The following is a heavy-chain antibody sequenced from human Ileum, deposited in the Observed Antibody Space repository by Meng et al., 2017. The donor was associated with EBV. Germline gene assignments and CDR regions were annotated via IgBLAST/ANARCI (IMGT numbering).Heavy chain of an antibody. CDR1: GVSAVRDG. J-gene: IGHJ4*02. D-gene: IGHD6-25*01. CDR2: TVPLLGTG. CDR3: AISSVPGPAYYFDY. V-gene: IGHV1-69*01. Sequence: NLSQLCAVVKSAWSLVRVSYKACGVSAVRDGTSRVRQAPGQGLAWMGGTVPLLGTGDTSQKFHDRVTFTADASTNTAYMELTSLKYEDTAVYYCAISSVPGPAYYFDYWGQGTLVTVSS.